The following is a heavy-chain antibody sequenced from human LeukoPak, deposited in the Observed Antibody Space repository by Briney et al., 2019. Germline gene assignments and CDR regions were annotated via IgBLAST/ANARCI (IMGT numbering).Heavy chain of an antibody. CDR1: GFTFSSYS. V-gene: IGHV3-48*01. Sequence: GGSLRLSCADSGFTFSSYSMNWVRQAPGKGLEWVSYISSSSSTIYYADSVKGRFTISRDNSKNTLYLQMNSLRAEDTAVYYCARDMTFGGVIANAPSFDYWGQGTLVTVSS. J-gene: IGHJ4*02. CDR2: ISSSSSTI. D-gene: IGHD3-16*02. CDR3: ARDMTFGGVIANAPSFDY.